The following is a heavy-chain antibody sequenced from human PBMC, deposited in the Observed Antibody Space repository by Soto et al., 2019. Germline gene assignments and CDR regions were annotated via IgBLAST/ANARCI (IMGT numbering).Heavy chain of an antibody. D-gene: IGHD6-13*01. J-gene: IGHJ5*02. Sequence: ASVKVSCKASGYTFTGYYMHWVRQAPGQGLEWMGWINPNSGGTNYAQKFQGWVTMTRDTSISTAYMELSRLRSDDTAVYYCARGGGSSWYFGNWFDPWGQGTLVTVSS. V-gene: IGHV1-2*04. CDR1: GYTFTGYY. CDR2: INPNSGGT. CDR3: ARGGGSSWYFGNWFDP.